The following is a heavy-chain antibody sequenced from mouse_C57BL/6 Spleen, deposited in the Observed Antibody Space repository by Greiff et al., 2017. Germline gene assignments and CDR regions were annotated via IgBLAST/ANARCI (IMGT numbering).Heavy chain of an antibody. CDR1: GFTFSSYG. CDR2: ISSGGSYT. D-gene: IGHD2-5*01. Sequence: EVKLQESGGDLVKPGGSLKLSCAASGFTFSSYGMSWVRQTPDKRLEWVATISSGGSYTYYPDSVKGRFTISRDNAKNTLYLQMSSLKSEDTAMYYCARAYYSNYGDAMDYWGQGTSVTVSS. CDR3: ARAYYSNYGDAMDY. V-gene: IGHV5-6*01. J-gene: IGHJ4*01.